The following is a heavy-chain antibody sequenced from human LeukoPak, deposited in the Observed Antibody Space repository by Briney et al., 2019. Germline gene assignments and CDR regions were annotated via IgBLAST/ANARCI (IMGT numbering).Heavy chain of an antibody. V-gene: IGHV5-51*01. J-gene: IGHJ4*02. Sequence: ESLKIXXKGSGYSFTTSWIGWVRQMPGKGLEWMGIIYPSDSDTRYSPSFQGQVTISADKSISTAYLQRSSLKASDTAMYYCARHSAISTPGDYWGQGTLVTVSS. D-gene: IGHD2-21*01. CDR3: ARHSAISTPGDY. CDR1: GYSFTTSW. CDR2: IYPSDSDT.